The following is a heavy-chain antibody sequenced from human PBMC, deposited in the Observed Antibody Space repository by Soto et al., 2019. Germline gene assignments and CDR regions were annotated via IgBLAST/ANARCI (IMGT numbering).Heavy chain of an antibody. CDR3: ARHGGVTIFGVVTPGWFDP. CDR1: GGSISSSSYY. CDR2: IYYSGST. J-gene: IGHJ5*02. V-gene: IGHV4-39*01. Sequence: SETLSLTCTVSGGSISSSSYYWGWIRQPPGKGLEWIGSIYYSGSTYYNPSLKSRVTISVDTSKNQFSLKLSSVTAADTAVYYCARHGGVTIFGVVTPGWFDPWGQGTLVTVSS. D-gene: IGHD3-3*01.